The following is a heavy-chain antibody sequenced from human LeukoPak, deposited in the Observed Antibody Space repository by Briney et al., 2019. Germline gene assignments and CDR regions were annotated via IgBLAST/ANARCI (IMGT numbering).Heavy chain of an antibody. CDR3: AKDREDFGVVIPFDY. J-gene: IGHJ4*02. D-gene: IGHD3-3*01. CDR2: ISGSGGST. V-gene: IGHV3-23*01. CDR1: GFTFSSYA. Sequence: PGGSLRLSCAASGFTFSSYAMSWVRQAPGKGLEWVSAISGSGGSTYYADSVKGRFTISRDNSKNTLCLQMNSLRAEDTAVYYCAKDREDFGVVIPFDYWGQGTLVTVSS.